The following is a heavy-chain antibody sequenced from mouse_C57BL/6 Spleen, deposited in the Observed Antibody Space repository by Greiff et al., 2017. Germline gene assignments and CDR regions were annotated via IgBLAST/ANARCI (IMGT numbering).Heavy chain of an antibody. D-gene: IGHD1-1*01. V-gene: IGHV2-3*01. CDR2: IWGDGST. CDR3: ASYGSRGAMDY. CDR1: GFSLTSYG. J-gene: IGHJ4*01. Sequence: VKVVESGPGLVAPSQSLSITCTVSGFSLTSYGVSWVRQPPGKGLEWLGVIWGDGSTNYHAALISSLSISTENSQSQVFLKLNSRHTDDTATYYCASYGSRGAMDYWGQGTSVTVSS.